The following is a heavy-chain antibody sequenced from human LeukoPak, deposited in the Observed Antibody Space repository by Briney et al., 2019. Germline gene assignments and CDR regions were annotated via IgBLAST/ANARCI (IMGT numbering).Heavy chain of an antibody. CDR1: GGTFSSYA. J-gene: IGHJ4*02. V-gene: IGHV1-69*05. CDR3: ASRAHYDSSVSFDY. Sequence: ASVKVSCKASGGTFSSYAISWVRQAPGQGLELMGRIIPIFGTGNYAQKFQGRVTITTDESTSTAYMELSSLRSDDTAVYYCASRAHYDSSVSFDYWGQGTLVTVSS. CDR2: IIPIFGTG. D-gene: IGHD3-22*01.